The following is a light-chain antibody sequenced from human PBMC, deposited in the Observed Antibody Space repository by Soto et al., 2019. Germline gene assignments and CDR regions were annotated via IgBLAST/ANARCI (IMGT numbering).Light chain of an antibody. V-gene: IGKV1-5*03. CDR2: KAS. J-gene: IGKJ1*01. CDR1: QSVSSW. CDR3: QQYNTYSTT. Sequence: DIQMTQSPSTLSASVGDRVTITCRASQSVSSWLAWYQQKPGKAPKLLIYKASSLKSGVPSRFSGSGSGTEVTLTISSLQPDDFATYYCQQYNTYSTTFGQGTKVDIK.